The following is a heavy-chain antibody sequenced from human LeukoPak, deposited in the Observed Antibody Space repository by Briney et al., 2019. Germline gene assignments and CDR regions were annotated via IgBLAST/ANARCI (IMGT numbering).Heavy chain of an antibody. CDR3: ARHARRYYYGSGSYHDAFDI. CDR2: IYSSGTT. J-gene: IGHJ3*02. CDR1: GDSIYSGNYY. Sequence: SETLSLTCTVSGDSIYSGNYYWSWIRQPAGKGLEWIGRIYSSGTTNYNPSLKSRVTISVDTSKNQFSLKLSSVTAADTAVYYCARHARRYYYGSGSYHDAFDIWGQGTMVTVSS. V-gene: IGHV4-61*02. D-gene: IGHD3-10*01.